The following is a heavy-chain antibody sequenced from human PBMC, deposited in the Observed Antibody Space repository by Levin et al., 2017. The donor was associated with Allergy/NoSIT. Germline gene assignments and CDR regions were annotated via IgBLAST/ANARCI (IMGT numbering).Heavy chain of an antibody. D-gene: IGHD3-22*01. CDR1: GGSISSSSSY. V-gene: IGHV4-39*01. CDR3: ARYPRDYYGQGDAFDI. Sequence: PSETLSLTCTVSGGSISSSSSYWAWIRQPPGKGLEWIGSMYYSGTTYYNPSLKSRVTTSVDTSKNQFSLKVNSVTAADTAVYYCARYPRDYYGQGDAFDIWGQGTMVTVSS. CDR2: MYYSGTT. J-gene: IGHJ3*02.